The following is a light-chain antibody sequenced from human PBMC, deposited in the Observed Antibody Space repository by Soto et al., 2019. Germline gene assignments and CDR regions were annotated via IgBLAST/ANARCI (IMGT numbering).Light chain of an antibody. Sequence: QSVLTQPASVSGSPGQSITISCTGTSSDVGNYKYVSWYQQHPGKAPKLMIYEVSNRPSGVPDRFSGSKSGNTASLTVSGLQAEDEADYYCSSYAGSSNVFGTGTKVTVL. J-gene: IGLJ1*01. V-gene: IGLV2-8*01. CDR3: SSYAGSSNV. CDR2: EVS. CDR1: SSDVGNYKY.